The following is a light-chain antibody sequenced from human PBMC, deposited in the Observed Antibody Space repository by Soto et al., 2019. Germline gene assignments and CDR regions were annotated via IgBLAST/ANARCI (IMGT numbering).Light chain of an antibody. J-gene: IGKJ3*01. Sequence: EIVLTQSPGTLSLSPGERATLSCRASQTVSSSQLAGYQQKPGQAPRLLIYGASSRAAGIPDRFSGSRSGTDFTLTITRLETEDFAVYYCQQYGGSPPFTFGPGTKVDLK. CDR3: QQYGGSPPFT. CDR1: QTVSSSQ. V-gene: IGKV3-20*01. CDR2: GAS.